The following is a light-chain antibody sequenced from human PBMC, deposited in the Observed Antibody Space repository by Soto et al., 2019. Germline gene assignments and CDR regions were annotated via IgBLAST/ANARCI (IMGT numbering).Light chain of an antibody. CDR1: SSNIGAGYD. V-gene: IGLV1-40*01. J-gene: IGLJ2*01. CDR2: GNS. CDR3: QSYDSSLSGSTV. Sequence: QSVPTQPPSVSGAPGQRVTVSCTGSSSNIGAGYDVHWYQQLPGTAPKLLLYGNSNRPSRVPDRFSGSKSGTSASLAITGLQAEDEADYYCQSYDSSLSGSTVFGGGTKLTVL.